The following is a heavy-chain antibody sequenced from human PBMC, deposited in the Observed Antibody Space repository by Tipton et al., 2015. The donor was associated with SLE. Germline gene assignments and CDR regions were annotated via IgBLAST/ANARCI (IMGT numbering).Heavy chain of an antibody. CDR1: GGSFSGYY. J-gene: IGHJ4*02. CDR2: INHSGST. V-gene: IGHV4-34*01. CDR3: ARGLYGDEPGY. D-gene: IGHD4-17*01. Sequence: TLSLTCAVYGGSFSGYYCRWIRQPPGKGVEGIWEINHSGSTNYNPSLKSRVTISVDTSKNQFSLKLTSLTAADTAVYYCARGLYGDEPGYWGQGTLVTVSS.